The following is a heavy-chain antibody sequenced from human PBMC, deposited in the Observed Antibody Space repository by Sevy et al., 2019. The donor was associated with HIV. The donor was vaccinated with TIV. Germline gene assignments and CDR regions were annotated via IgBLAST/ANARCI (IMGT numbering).Heavy chain of an antibody. V-gene: IGHV3-7*01. J-gene: IGHJ4*02. Sequence: GGSLRLSCAASGFTFSSYWMSWVRQAPGKGLEWVATMKEDGSGRNDGDSVKGRFTISRDNAKNSLYLQMNSLRAEDTAVYYCVREGVGGYSYSLDCWGQGTLVTVSS. CDR2: MKEDGSGR. CDR3: VREGVGGYSYSLDC. D-gene: IGHD5-18*01. CDR1: GFTFSSYW.